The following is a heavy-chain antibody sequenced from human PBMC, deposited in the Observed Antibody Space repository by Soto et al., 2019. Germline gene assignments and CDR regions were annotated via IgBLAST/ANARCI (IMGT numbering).Heavy chain of an antibody. CDR2: MNPNSGNT. J-gene: IGHJ6*02. CDR1: GYTFTSYD. V-gene: IGHV1-8*01. Sequence: QVQLVQSGAEVKKPGASVKVSCKASGYTFTSYDINWVRQATGQGLEWMGWMNPNSGNTGYAQKFQGRVTMTRNTSMSTAYRELSSVRYEDTAVYYCAREKTSCGMDVWGQGTTVTVSS. CDR3: AREKTSCGMDV.